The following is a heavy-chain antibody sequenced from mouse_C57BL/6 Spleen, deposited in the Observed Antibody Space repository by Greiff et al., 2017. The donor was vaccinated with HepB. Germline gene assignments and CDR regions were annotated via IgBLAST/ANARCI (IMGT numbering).Heavy chain of an antibody. J-gene: IGHJ2*01. Sequence: DVQLQESGAELVKPGASVKLSCTASGFNIKDYYMHWVKQRTEQGLEWIGRIDPEDGATKYAPKFQGKATITADTSSNTAYLQLSSLTSEDTAVYYCARSPLLYGSSFDYWGQGTTLTVSS. CDR3: ARSPLLYGSSFDY. CDR1: GFNIKDYY. V-gene: IGHV14-2*01. CDR2: IDPEDGAT. D-gene: IGHD1-1*01.